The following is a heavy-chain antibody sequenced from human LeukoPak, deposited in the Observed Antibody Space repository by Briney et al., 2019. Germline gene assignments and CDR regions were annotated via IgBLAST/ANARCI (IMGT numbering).Heavy chain of an antibody. CDR1: GGSISSGSYY. Sequence: SETLSLTCTVSGGSISSGSYYWTWIRQPAGEGLEWIGRIYSSGSTNYNPSLKSRVTISADTSKNPFSLNLSSVTAADTAVYYCARDKPQSYFDFWGQGTLVTVSS. V-gene: IGHV4-61*02. J-gene: IGHJ4*02. CDR3: ARDKPQSYFDF. CDR2: IYSSGST.